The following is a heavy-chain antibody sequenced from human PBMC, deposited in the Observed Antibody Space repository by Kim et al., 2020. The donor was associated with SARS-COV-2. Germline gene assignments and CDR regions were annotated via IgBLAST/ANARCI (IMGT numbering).Heavy chain of an antibody. V-gene: IGHV3-43*02. Sequence: GGSLRLSCAASGFTLDDYAIHWVRQAPGKGLEWVSLISGDGDTTYYSDSVKGRFTISRDNSKNSLFLEMNRLRSEDTALYYCARAVARYFDHWGQGTPVTVSS. CDR1: GFTLDDYA. CDR3: ARAVARYFDH. CDR2: ISGDGDTT. J-gene: IGHJ4*02. D-gene: IGHD1-20*01.